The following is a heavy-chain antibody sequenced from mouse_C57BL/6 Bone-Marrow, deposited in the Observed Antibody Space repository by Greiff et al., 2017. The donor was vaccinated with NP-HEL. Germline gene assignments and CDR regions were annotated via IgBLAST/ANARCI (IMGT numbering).Heavy chain of an antibody. V-gene: IGHV1-82*01. CDR2: IYPGDGDT. J-gene: IGHJ3*01. Sequence: VQLQESGPELVKPGASVKISCKASGYAFSRSWMNWVKQRPGKGLEWIGRIYPGDGDTNYNGKFKGKATLTADKSSSTAYMQLSSLTSEDSAVYFCARTGAYWGQGTLVTVSA. CDR3: ARTGAY. CDR1: GYAFSRSW.